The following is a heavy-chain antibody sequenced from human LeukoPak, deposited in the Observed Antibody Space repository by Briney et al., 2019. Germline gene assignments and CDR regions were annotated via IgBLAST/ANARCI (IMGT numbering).Heavy chain of an antibody. J-gene: IGHJ4*02. CDR2: IYYSGST. V-gene: IGHV4-39*01. Sequence: PSETLSLTCTVSGGSISSSSYYWGWIRQPPGKGLEWIGSIYYSGSTYYNPSLKSRVTISVDTSKNQFSLKLSSVTAADTAVYYCARQKSGSYGLFDYWGQGTLATVSS. CDR3: ARQKSGSYGLFDY. D-gene: IGHD1-26*01. CDR1: GGSISSSSYY.